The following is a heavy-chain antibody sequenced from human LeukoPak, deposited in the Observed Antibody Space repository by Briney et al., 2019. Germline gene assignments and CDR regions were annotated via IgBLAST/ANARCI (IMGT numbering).Heavy chain of an antibody. CDR3: AELGITMIGGV. V-gene: IGHV3-48*03. CDR2: ISSSGSTI. J-gene: IGHJ6*04. CDR1: GFTFSSYE. D-gene: IGHD3-10*02. Sequence: GGSLRLSCAASGFTFSSYEMNWVRQAPRKGLEWVSYISSSGSTIYYVDSVKGRFTISRDNAKNSLYLQMNSLRAEDTAVYYCAELGITMIGGVWGKGTTVTISS.